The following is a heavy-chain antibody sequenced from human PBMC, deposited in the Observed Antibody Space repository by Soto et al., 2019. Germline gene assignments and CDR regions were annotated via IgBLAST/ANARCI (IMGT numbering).Heavy chain of an antibody. CDR3: ARGGGVRYFDWPTHYFDY. CDR1: SYTFTSYG. D-gene: IGHD3-9*01. V-gene: IGHV1-18*01. Sequence: QVQLVQSGAEVKKPGASVKVSCKASSYTFTSYGISWVRQAPGQGLEWRGWISAYNGNTNYAQKLQGRVTMTTDTSTSTAYMELRSLRSDDTAVYYCARGGGVRYFDWPTHYFDYWGQGTLLTVSS. CDR2: ISAYNGNT. J-gene: IGHJ4*02.